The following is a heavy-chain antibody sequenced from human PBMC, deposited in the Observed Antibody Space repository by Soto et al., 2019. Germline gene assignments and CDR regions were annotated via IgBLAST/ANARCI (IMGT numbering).Heavy chain of an antibody. Sequence: ASVKVSCKASGYTFTNFGISWVRQAPGQGLEWMGWISAYNGNTNYAQNFQGRVTMTRNTSTSTAYMELSSLRSEDTAVYYCASSSSSPYYYYGMDVWGQGTTVTVSS. CDR1: GYTFTNFG. CDR2: ISAYNGNT. V-gene: IGHV1-18*01. CDR3: ASSSSSPYYYYGMDV. J-gene: IGHJ6*02. D-gene: IGHD6-13*01.